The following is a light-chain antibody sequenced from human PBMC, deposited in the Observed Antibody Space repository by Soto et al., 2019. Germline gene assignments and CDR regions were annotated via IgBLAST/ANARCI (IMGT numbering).Light chain of an antibody. Sequence: QSALTQPASASGYPGQSVTISCTGTSSDVGGYNYVSWYQQHPGNAPKLLIYDVSNRPSGVSNRFSCSKSGNTASLTISGLQAEDESDYYSSSYTSSIPLFGGGTKLTVL. V-gene: IGLV2-14*01. CDR2: DVS. J-gene: IGLJ2*01. CDR3: SSYTSSIPL. CDR1: SSDVGGYNY.